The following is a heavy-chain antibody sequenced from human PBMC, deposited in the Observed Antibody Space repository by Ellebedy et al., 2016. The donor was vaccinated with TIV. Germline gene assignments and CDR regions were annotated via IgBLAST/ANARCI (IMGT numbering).Heavy chain of an antibody. Sequence: GESLKISCAASGFTVGNNFMSWVRQAPGKGLEWVSLFYSGGSTDYADPVKGRFTISRDSSKNTLYLQMNSLRAEDTAMYYCARKTDTGTSGDYWGQGTPVTVSS. CDR2: FYSGGST. CDR1: GFTVGNNF. CDR3: ARKTDTGTSGDY. D-gene: IGHD1-1*01. J-gene: IGHJ4*02. V-gene: IGHV3-53*01.